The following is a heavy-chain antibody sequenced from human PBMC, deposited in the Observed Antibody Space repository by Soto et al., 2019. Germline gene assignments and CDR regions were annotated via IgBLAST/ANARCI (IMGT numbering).Heavy chain of an antibody. CDR1: GGSISSGGYY. V-gene: IGHV4-61*08. CDR2: IYYAGST. J-gene: IGHJ4*02. D-gene: IGHD5-12*01. CDR3: ARRIMATETFDY. Sequence: PSETLSLTCAVSGGSISSGGYYWSWIRQPPGRGLEWIGFIYYAGSTKYNPSLNSRVTISVDTSKNQFSLTVTSVTAADTAVYYCARRIMATETFDYWGQGTLVTVSS.